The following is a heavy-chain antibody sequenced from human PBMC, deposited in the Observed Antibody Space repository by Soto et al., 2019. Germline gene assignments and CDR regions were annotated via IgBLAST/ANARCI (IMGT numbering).Heavy chain of an antibody. J-gene: IGHJ4*02. D-gene: IGHD3-3*01. CDR3: AKEFPGNHVLRFLEWLLLFDY. CDR2: ISGSGGST. Sequence: GGSLRLSCAASGFTFSSYAMSWVRQAPGKGLEWVSAISGSGGSTYYADSVKGRFTISRDNSKNTLYLQMNSLRAEDTAVYYCAKEFPGNHVLRFLEWLLLFDYWGQGTLVTVSS. CDR1: GFTFSSYA. V-gene: IGHV3-23*01.